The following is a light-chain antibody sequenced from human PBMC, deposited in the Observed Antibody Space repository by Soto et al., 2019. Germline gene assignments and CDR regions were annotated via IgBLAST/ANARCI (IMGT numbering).Light chain of an antibody. V-gene: IGKV3-20*01. Sequence: EIVLTQSPGTLSLSPGERATLSCRASPSVSSSYLAWYQQKPGQAPRLLIYGASSRATGIPDRFSGSGSGTDFALTISRLEPEDFAVYYCQQYSSSPTMYTFGQGTKLEIK. CDR2: GAS. J-gene: IGKJ2*01. CDR3: QQYSSSPTMYT. CDR1: PSVSSSY.